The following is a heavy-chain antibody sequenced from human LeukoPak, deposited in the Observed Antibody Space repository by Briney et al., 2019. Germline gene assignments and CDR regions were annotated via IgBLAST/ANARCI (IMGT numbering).Heavy chain of an antibody. D-gene: IGHD6-19*01. CDR1: GFTFSSYG. CDR3: ARYSSDWKTFDY. Sequence: GRSLRLSCAASGFTFSSYGMHWVRQAPGKGLEWVAVIWYDGSNKYYADSVKGRFTISRDNSKNTLFLQMNSLRAEDTAVYYCARYSSDWKTFDYWGQGTLVTVSS. V-gene: IGHV3-33*01. CDR2: IWYDGSNK. J-gene: IGHJ4*02.